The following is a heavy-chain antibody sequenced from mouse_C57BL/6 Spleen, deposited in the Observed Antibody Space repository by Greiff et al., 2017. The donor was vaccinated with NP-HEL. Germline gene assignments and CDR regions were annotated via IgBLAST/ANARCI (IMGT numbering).Heavy chain of an antibody. V-gene: IGHV5-17*01. J-gene: IGHJ4*01. CDR2: ISSGSSTI. CDR1: GFTFSDYG. Sequence: EVKLQESGGGLVKPGGSLKLSCAASGFTFSDYGMHWVRQAPEKGLEWVAYISSGSSTIYYADTVKGRFTISRDNAKNTLFLQMTSLRSEDTAMYYCARRRDYDGYYYAMDYWGQGTSVTVSS. D-gene: IGHD2-4*01. CDR3: ARRRDYDGYYYAMDY.